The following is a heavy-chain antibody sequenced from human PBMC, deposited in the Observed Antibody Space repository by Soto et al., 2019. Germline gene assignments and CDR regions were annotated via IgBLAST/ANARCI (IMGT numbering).Heavy chain of an antibody. V-gene: IGHV3-21*01. CDR3: ARDSRGSNSKNWLDP. D-gene: IGHD4-4*01. Sequence: PGGSLRLSCVASGFTFSRYAMNWVRQAPGKGLEWVASIGSSDPYIYYADSVKGRFTVSRDNAKNSLSLQMNSLRVEDTAVYYCARDSRGSNSKNWLDPWGQGTLVTVSS. J-gene: IGHJ5*02. CDR1: GFTFSRYA. CDR2: IGSSDPYI.